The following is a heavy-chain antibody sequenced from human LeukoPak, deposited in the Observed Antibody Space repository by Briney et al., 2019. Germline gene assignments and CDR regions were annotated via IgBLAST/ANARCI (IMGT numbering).Heavy chain of an antibody. V-gene: IGHV1-18*01. Sequence: ASVKASCKASGYTFTSYGISWVRQAHGQGLEWMGWISAYNGNTNYAQKLQGRVTMTTDTSTSTAYMELRSLRSDDTAVYYCARAAVPYYYDSSGYYPQTWGQGTLVTVSS. D-gene: IGHD3-22*01. CDR2: ISAYNGNT. CDR3: ARAAVPYYYDSSGYYPQT. CDR1: GYTFTSYG. J-gene: IGHJ5*02.